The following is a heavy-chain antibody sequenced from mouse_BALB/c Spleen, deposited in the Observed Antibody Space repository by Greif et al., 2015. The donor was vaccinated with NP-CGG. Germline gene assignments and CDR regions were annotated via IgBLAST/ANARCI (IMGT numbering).Heavy chain of an antibody. J-gene: IGHJ4*01. CDR3: ASYYYGSSYAMDY. V-gene: IGHV1-7*01. CDR2: INPSTGYT. CDR1: GYTFTSYW. Sequence: LQQPGAELAKPGASVKMSCKASGYTFTSYWMHWVKQRPGQGLEWIGYINPSTGYTEYNQKFKDKATLTADKSSXTAYMQLSSLTSEDSAVYYCASYYYGSSYAMDYWGQGTSVTVSS. D-gene: IGHD1-1*01.